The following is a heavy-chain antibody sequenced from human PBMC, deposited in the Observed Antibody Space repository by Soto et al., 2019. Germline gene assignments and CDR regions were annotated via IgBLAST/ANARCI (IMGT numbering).Heavy chain of an antibody. CDR1: GGTFSSYA. J-gene: IGHJ3*02. Sequence: SVKVSCKASGGTFSSYAINWVRQAPGQGLEWMGGIIPIFGTANYAQKFQGRVTITADESTSTAYMELSSLRSEDTAVYYCARDQSRGGYNLDAFDIWGQGTMVTVSS. CDR3: ARDQSRGGYNLDAFDI. CDR2: IIPIFGTA. D-gene: IGHD5-12*01. V-gene: IGHV1-69*13.